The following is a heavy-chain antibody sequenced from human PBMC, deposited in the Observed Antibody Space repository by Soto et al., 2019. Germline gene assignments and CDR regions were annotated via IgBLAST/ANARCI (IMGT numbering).Heavy chain of an antibody. D-gene: IGHD2-2*01. V-gene: IGHV1-69*13. CDR2: FIPIFGTA. J-gene: IGHJ6*02. CDR1: GGTFSSYA. CDR3: ASVGYCISTSCYELGDYYYGMDV. Sequence: GASVKVSCKASGGTFSSYAISWVRQAPGQGLEWMGGFIPIFGTANYAQKFQGRVTITADESTSTAYMELSSLRSEDTAVYYCASVGYCISTSCYELGDYYYGMDVWGQGTTVTVSS.